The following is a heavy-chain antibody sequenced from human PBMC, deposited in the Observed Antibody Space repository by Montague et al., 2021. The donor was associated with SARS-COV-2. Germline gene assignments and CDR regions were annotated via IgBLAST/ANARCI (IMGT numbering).Heavy chain of an antibody. CDR3: ARNPHRTYFYGSGIYLLNHSFDY. Sequence: SLRLSCAASGFTLYAYWMNWVRQAPGKGLEWVANINYDGSETYYVGSVKGRFTISRDNANNALHLQMNNLRAADTAVYFCARNPHRTYFYGSGIYLLNHSFDYWGPGTLSPSPQ. J-gene: IGHJ4*02. D-gene: IGHD3-10*01. V-gene: IGHV3-7*01. CDR2: INYDGSET. CDR1: GFTLYAYW.